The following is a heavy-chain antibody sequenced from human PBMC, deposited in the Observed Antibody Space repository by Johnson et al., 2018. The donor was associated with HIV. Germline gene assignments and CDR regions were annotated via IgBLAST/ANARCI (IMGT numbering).Heavy chain of an antibody. CDR1: GFTFSSYG. Sequence: QVQLVESGGGVVQPGGSLRLSCAASGFTFSSYGMHWVRQAPGKGLEWVAFIRYDGSNKYYADSVKGRFSISRDNSKNTLHLQMNSLRADDTALYYCAKDNVVGALTIWGNRAFDSWGQGTMVTVSS. CDR3: AKDNVVGALTIWGNRAFDS. V-gene: IGHV3-30*02. J-gene: IGHJ3*01. D-gene: IGHD1-26*01. CDR2: IRYDGSNK.